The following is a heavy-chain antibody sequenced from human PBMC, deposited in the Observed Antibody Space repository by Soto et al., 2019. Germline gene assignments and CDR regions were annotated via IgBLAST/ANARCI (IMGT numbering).Heavy chain of an antibody. CDR3: ARGPTDYYDNSANYFFDY. V-gene: IGHV1-18*01. CDR2: ISTYNGNT. D-gene: IGHD3-22*01. J-gene: IGHJ4*02. Sequence: QVQLVQSGAEVKKPGASVKVSCKASGYTFITYGVSWVRQAPGQGLDWLGWISTYNGNTRYAERLQGRVTMTTDTTTNTAYMELRNLRSDDTAVYYCARGPTDYYDNSANYFFDYWCQGTLVTVSS. CDR1: GYTFITYG.